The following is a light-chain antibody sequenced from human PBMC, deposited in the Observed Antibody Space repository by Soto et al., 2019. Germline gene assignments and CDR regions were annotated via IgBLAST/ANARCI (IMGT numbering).Light chain of an antibody. V-gene: IGKV1-5*01. CDR2: GAS. CDR1: QDISTY. Sequence: RLTQSPSSLSASVGDTVTISCRASQDISTYLAWYQQKPGKAPTLLIFGASSLHNGVPPMFAGSGSGSEFTLTINRLQPDDFATYFCQHYTLYSAPFGQGTRV. CDR3: QHYTLYSAP. J-gene: IGKJ5*01.